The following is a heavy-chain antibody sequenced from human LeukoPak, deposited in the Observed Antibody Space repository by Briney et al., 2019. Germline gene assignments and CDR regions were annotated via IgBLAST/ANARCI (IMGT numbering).Heavy chain of an antibody. V-gene: IGHV1-69*05. D-gene: IGHD6-19*01. Sequence: SVKVSCKASGGTFSSYAISWVRQAPGQGLEWMGRIVPIFGTANYAQKFQGRVTITTDESTSTAYMELSSLRSEDTAVYYCASQAVAGYPWDYWGQGTLVTVSS. J-gene: IGHJ4*02. CDR1: GGTFSSYA. CDR2: IVPIFGTA. CDR3: ASQAVAGYPWDY.